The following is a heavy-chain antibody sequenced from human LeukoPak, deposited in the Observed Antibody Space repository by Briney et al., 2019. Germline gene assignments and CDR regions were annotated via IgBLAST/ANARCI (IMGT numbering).Heavy chain of an antibody. CDR1: GFTFSSYE. J-gene: IGHJ4*02. V-gene: IGHV3-48*03. CDR2: ISTSGGTI. D-gene: IGHD6-13*01. Sequence: PGGSLRLSCAASGFTFSSYEMNWVRQTPGKGLEWVSYISTSGGTIYYADSVKGRFTISRDNAKKSLYLQMNSLRAEDTAVYYCASKYSSSWDGDYWGQGTLVTVSS. CDR3: ASKYSSSWDGDY.